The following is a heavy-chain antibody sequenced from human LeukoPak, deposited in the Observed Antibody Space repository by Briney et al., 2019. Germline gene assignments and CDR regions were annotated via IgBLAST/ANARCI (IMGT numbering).Heavy chain of an antibody. CDR3: AKAGTKDDAFEI. CDR2: IIPILSKA. J-gene: IGHJ3*02. D-gene: IGHD2-8*01. Sequence: GASVQVSCKASGGTVISQAISWVRQAPGQGLEWMGRIIPILSKATYAQKFQGRVTITADKPTGTAYMDISSLTYEDTAVFYCAKAGTKDDAFEIWGQGTMVTVTS. CDR1: GGTVISQA. V-gene: IGHV1-69*04.